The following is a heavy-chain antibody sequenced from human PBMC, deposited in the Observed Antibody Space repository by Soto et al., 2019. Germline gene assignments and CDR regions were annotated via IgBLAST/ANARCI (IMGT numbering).Heavy chain of an antibody. CDR1: GFTFSSYA. D-gene: IGHD2-2*01. CDR3: AKDLGCSSTSCYYGMDV. CDR2: ISGSGGST. Sequence: GGSLRLSFAASGFTFSSYAMSWVRQAPGKGLEWVSAISGSGGSTYYADSVKGRFTISRDNSKNTLYLQMNSLRAEDTAVYYCAKDLGCSSTSCYYGMDVWGQGTTVTVSS. J-gene: IGHJ6*02. V-gene: IGHV3-23*01.